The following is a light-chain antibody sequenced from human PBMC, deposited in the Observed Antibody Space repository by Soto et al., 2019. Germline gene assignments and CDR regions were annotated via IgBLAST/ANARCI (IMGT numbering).Light chain of an antibody. V-gene: IGLV2-14*03. CDR1: SSDVGGSNY. Sequence: QSALTQPASVSGSPGQSITISCTGTSSDVGGSNYVSWYQQHPGKAPKRMIYDVSNRPSGVSNRFSGSNSGNTASLTISGLQAEDEADYYCGSYSSSSTLYVFGTGTKLTVL. CDR2: DVS. CDR3: GSYSSSSTLYV. J-gene: IGLJ1*01.